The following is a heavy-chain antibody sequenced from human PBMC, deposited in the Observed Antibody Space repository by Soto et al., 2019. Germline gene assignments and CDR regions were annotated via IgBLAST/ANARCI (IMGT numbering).Heavy chain of an antibody. CDR3: ARVPER. D-gene: IGHD2-2*01. J-gene: IGHJ4*02. CDR2: IYHSGST. Sequence: QLQLQESGSGLVKPSQTLSLTCAVSGGSISSGGYSWGWIRQPPGKGLEWIRYIYHSGSTYYNPSLKCQVPISVDRSNIQFSLKLSSVTAADTAVYYCARVPERWGQGTLVTVSS. V-gene: IGHV4-30-2*01. CDR1: GGSISSGGYS.